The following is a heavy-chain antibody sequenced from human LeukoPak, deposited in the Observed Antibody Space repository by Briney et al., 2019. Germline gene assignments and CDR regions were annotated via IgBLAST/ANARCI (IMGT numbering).Heavy chain of an antibody. CDR2: IYTSGST. Sequence: SETLSLTCTVSGCSISTYYWSWIRQPAGKGLEWIGRIYTSGSTNYNPSLKSRVTISVDKSKNQFSLKLSSVTAADTAVYYCAREMWCSNGVCPHYYMDVWGKGTTVTVYS. J-gene: IGHJ6*03. CDR1: GCSISTYY. D-gene: IGHD2-8*01. V-gene: IGHV4-4*07. CDR3: AREMWCSNGVCPHYYMDV.